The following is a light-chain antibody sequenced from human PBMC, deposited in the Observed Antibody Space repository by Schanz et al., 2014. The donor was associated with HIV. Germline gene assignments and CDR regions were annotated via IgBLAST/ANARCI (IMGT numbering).Light chain of an antibody. CDR2: DVS. CDR3: SSHTTSSTVV. J-gene: IGLJ2*01. CDR1: SSDIGGYSS. Sequence: QSALTQPASVSGSPGQSITISCTGTSSDIGGYSSVSWYQQHPGKAPKLMIYDVSNRPSGISNRFSGSKSGNTASLTMSGLQAEDEADYYCSSHTTSSTVVFGGGTKVTVL. V-gene: IGLV2-14*03.